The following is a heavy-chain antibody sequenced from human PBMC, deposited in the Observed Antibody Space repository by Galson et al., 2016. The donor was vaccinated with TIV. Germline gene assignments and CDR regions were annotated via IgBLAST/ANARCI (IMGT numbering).Heavy chain of an antibody. V-gene: IGHV1-69*15. CDR1: GGKFSSYV. D-gene: IGHD3-10*01. CDR3: ARATNYYDNWFDP. CDR2: IIPIFGTT. J-gene: IGHJ5*02. Sequence: ASGGKFSSYVISWVRQAPGQGLEWMGRIIPIFGTTKYAQKFQGRVTITADESADTAYVVLNSLTSEDTAVYYCARATNYYDNWFDPWGQGTLVTVSS.